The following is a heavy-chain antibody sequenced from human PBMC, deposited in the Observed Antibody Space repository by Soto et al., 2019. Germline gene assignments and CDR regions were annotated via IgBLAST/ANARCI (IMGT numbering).Heavy chain of an antibody. V-gene: IGHV3-48*02. CDR3: ARSVEGHFDY. J-gene: IGHJ4*02. CDR1: GFTFNIDS. Sequence: EVQLVESGGGLVQRGGSLRLSCAASGFTFNIDSMNWVRQAPGKGLEWFSYITTDTKTIKYADSVKGRVTISRDNAKNSVYLQMNSLRDDDTAVYYCARSVEGHFDYWGQGTVVTVSS. D-gene: IGHD6-19*01. CDR2: ITTDTKTI.